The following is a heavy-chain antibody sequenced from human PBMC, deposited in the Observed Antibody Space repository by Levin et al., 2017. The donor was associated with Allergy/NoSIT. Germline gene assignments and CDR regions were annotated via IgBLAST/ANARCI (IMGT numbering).Heavy chain of an antibody. Sequence: ASVKVSCKASGYTFTAYGISWVRQAPGQGLEWMGWISGYNGNTHYAQKFQGRVTMTTDTSTRTAYMELRSLSSDDTAMYYCARRTQHDSLNIFYYGMDVWGQGTTVTVSS. V-gene: IGHV1-18*01. CDR1: GYTFTAYG. CDR2: ISGYNGNT. CDR3: ARRTQHDSLNIFYYGMDV. D-gene: IGHD1-1*01. J-gene: IGHJ6*02.